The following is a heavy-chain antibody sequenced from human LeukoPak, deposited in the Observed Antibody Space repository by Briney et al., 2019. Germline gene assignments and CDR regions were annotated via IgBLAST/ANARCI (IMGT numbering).Heavy chain of an antibody. CDR1: GFTLSSYA. V-gene: IGHV3-23*01. Sequence: PGGSLRLSCAASGFTLSSYAMSWVRQAPGKGLEWVSAISGSGGSTYYADSVKGRFTISRDNSKNTLYLQMNSLRAEDTAVYYCAKDVSGYYDSSGYYHYWGQGTLVTVSS. CDR3: AKDVSGYYDSSGYYHY. J-gene: IGHJ4*02. D-gene: IGHD3-22*01. CDR2: ISGSGGST.